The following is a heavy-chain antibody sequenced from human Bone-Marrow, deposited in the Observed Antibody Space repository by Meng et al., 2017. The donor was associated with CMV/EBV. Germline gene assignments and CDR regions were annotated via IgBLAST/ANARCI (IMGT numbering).Heavy chain of an antibody. J-gene: IGHJ6*01. CDR3: ASTYCGGDCPGYYYNYGMDV. CDR1: GGSISSYY. CDR2: IYYSGST. D-gene: IGHD2-21*01. V-gene: IGHV4-59*01. Sequence: SETLSLTCTVSGGSISSYYWSWIRQPPGKGLEWIGYIYYSGSTNYNPSLKSRVTISVDTSKNQFSLNLSSVTAADTAVYYCASTYCGGDCPGYYYNYGMDVWGQGPTVTVSS.